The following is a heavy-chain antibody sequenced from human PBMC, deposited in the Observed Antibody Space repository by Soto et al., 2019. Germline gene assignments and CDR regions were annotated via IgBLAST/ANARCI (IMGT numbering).Heavy chain of an antibody. CDR3: RSSTYYYDSSEDWFDP. D-gene: IGHD3-22*01. CDR1: GGPFSTST. J-gene: IGHJ5*02. CDR2: IIPIFGTT. V-gene: IGHV1-69*13. Sequence: GASVKVSCKASGGPFSTSTISWVRQAPGQGLEWMGGIIPIFGTTNYAQKFQGRATITADESTNTAFIELSSLRSEDTAVYYCRSSTYYYDSSEDWFDPWGQGTLVTVSS.